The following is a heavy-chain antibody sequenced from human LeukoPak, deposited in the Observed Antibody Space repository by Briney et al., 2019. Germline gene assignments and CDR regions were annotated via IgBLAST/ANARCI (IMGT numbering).Heavy chain of an antibody. D-gene: IGHD3-10*01. V-gene: IGHV3-7*01. CDR3: ARDIWHFGKLRLEYHFDY. J-gene: IGHJ4*02. Sequence: GGSLRLSCAASGFTFNIYWMTWVRQAPGKGLEWVANIKQDGSEKYYVDSVKGRFTISRDNAKNSVSLQMNSLRAEDTAVYYCARDIWHFGKLRLEYHFDYWGQGTLVTVSS. CDR1: GFTFNIYW. CDR2: IKQDGSEK.